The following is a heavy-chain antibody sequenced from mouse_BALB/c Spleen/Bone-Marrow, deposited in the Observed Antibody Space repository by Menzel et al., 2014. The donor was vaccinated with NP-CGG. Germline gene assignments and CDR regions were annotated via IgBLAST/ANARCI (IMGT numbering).Heavy chain of an antibody. J-gene: IGHJ2*01. CDR3: ASYYYGHYFDY. D-gene: IGHD1-1*01. CDR1: GFNIKDTY. CDR2: IDPANGNT. Sequence: VQLKQSGAELVKPGASVKLSCTASGFNIKDTYMHWVKQRPEQGLEWIGRIDPANGNTKYDPKFQGKATITADTSSNTAYLQLSSLTSEDTAVYYCASYYYGHYFDYWGQGTTFTVSS. V-gene: IGHV14-3*02.